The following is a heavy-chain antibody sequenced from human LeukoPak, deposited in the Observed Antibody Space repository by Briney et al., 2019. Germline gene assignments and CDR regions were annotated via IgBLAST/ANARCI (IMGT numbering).Heavy chain of an antibody. CDR3: ARGGGSPDTYFDY. CDR2: INHSGST. CDR1: GGSFSGYY. J-gene: IGHJ4*02. Sequence: KASETLSLTCAVYGGSFSGYYWSWIRQPPGKGLEWIGEINHSGSTNYNPSLESRVTISVDTSKNQFSLKLSSVTAADTAVYYCARGGGSPDTYFDYWGQGTLVTVSP. V-gene: IGHV4-34*01. D-gene: IGHD3-16*01.